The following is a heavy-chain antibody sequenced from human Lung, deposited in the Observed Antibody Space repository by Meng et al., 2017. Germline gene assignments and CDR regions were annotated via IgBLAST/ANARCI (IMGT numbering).Heavy chain of an antibody. J-gene: IGHJ4*02. CDR2: INPNSGVT. CDR3: ARDYGDHRIDY. Sequence: ASVKVSCKASGYTFTGYYMYWVRQAPGQGLEWMGWINPNSGVTNYAQKFQGRITMTRDTSISTAYMELSSLRSDDTAVYRCARDYGDHRIDYWGQGTLVTVSS. V-gene: IGHV1-2*02. D-gene: IGHD4-17*01. CDR1: GYTFTGYY.